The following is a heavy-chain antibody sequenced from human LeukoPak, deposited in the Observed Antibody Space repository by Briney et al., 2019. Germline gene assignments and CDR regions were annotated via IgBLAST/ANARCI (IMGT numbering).Heavy chain of an antibody. D-gene: IGHD6-13*01. CDR2: IITIYGTA. CDR1: GGTFSSYD. Sequence: GASVTVSCKASGGTFSSYDISWVRQAPGQGLEWMGGIITIYGTANYAQTFQGRVTITTDQSTRTAYMELSRLRSEDTAVYYCARVYRSSLMYSSPAERGGWFDPWGEGTLVTVSS. V-gene: IGHV1-69*05. J-gene: IGHJ5*02. CDR3: ARVYRSSLMYSSPAERGGWFDP.